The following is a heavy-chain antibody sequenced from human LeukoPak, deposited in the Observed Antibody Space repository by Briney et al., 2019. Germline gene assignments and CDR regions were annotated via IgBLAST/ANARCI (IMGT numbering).Heavy chain of an antibody. CDR1: GFTFSSYA. Sequence: TGGSLRLSCAASGFTFSSYAMSWVRQAPGKGLEWVSAISGSGGSTYYADSVKGRFTISRDNSKNTLYLQMNSLRAEDTAVYYCAKECITMVRGGTYAFDIWGQGTMVTVSS. CDR3: AKECITMVRGGTYAFDI. J-gene: IGHJ3*02. V-gene: IGHV3-23*01. D-gene: IGHD3-10*01. CDR2: ISGSGGST.